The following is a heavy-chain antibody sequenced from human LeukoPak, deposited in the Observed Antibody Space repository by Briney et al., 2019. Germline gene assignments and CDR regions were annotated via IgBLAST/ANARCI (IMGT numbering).Heavy chain of an antibody. J-gene: IGHJ4*02. CDR2: ISGSGGST. Sequence: GGSLRLSCVASGFTFSNYWMYWVRQAPGKGLEWVSAISGSGGSTYYADSVKGRFTISRDNSKNTLYLQMNSLRAEDTAVYYCAKDEASIDELGYYDSSGFFDYWGQGTLVTVSS. D-gene: IGHD3-22*01. CDR3: AKDEASIDELGYYDSSGFFDY. V-gene: IGHV3-23*01. CDR1: GFTFSNYW.